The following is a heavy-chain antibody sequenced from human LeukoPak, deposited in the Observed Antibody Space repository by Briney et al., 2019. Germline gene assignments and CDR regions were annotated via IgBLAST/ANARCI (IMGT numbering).Heavy chain of an antibody. D-gene: IGHD2-2*01. CDR3: ARVKIVVPAADPDY. Sequence: ASVKVSFTASGYTFTIYYMHWVRQAPGQGLEWMGIINPSGGSTSYAQKFQGRVTITRDTSISTAYMELSRLRSDDTAVYYCARVKIVVPAADPDYWGQGTLVTVSS. CDR1: GYTFTIYY. J-gene: IGHJ4*02. V-gene: IGHV1-46*01. CDR2: INPSGGST.